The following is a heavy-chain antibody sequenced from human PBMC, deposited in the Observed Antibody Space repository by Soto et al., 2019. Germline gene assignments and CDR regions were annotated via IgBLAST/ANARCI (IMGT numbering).Heavy chain of an antibody. J-gene: IGHJ3*02. CDR1: GYTFTSYD. CDR3: ARGINYYASGDDAFDI. CDR2: MNPNSGNT. D-gene: IGHD3-10*01. V-gene: IGHV1-8*01. Sequence: QVQLVQSGAEVKKPGASVKVSCKASGYTFTSYDINWVRQATGQGLEWMGWMNPNSGNTGYAQKLQGRVTMTRNTSISTAYMELSSLRSEDTAVYYWARGINYYASGDDAFDIWGQGKMVTVSS.